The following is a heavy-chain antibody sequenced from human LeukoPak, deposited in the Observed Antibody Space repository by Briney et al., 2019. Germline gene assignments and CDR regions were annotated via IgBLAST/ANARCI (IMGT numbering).Heavy chain of an antibody. CDR1: GYTLTELS. CDR2: FDPEDGET. V-gene: IGHV1-24*01. D-gene: IGHD3-22*01. CDR3: ARHSSRGHYYGFDF. Sequence: ASVKVSCKVSGYTLTELSMHWVRQAPGKGLEWMGGFDPEDGETIYAQKFQGRVTMTEDTSTDTAYMELSSLRFEDSAMYFCARHSSRGHYYGFDFWGQGSLVTVSS. J-gene: IGHJ4*02.